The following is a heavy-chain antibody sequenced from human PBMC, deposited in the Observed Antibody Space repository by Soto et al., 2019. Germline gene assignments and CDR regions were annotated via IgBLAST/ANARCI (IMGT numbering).Heavy chain of an antibody. CDR3: ARDRFGLRGVITRGYFDY. Sequence: QVQLVQSGAEVKKPGASVKVSCKASGYTFTSYAMHWVRQAPGQRLEWMGWINAGNGNTKYSQKFQGGVTITRDTSASTAYMELSSLRSEDTAVYYCARDRFGLRGVITRGYFDYWGQGTLVTVSS. D-gene: IGHD3-10*01. CDR1: GYTFTSYA. V-gene: IGHV1-3*01. J-gene: IGHJ4*02. CDR2: INAGNGNT.